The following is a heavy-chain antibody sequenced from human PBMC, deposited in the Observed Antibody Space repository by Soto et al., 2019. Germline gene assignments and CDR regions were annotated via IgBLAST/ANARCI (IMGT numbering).Heavy chain of an antibody. V-gene: IGHV3-64*01. D-gene: IGHD3-22*01. CDR3: ARGRSYYDGSGSHIFDY. Sequence: EVQLVESGGGLVQPGGSLRLSCAASGFTFSSYAMHWVRQAPGKGLEYVSAISSNGGSTYYANSVKGRFTISRDNSKNTLYLQMGSLRAEDMAVYYCARGRSYYDGSGSHIFDYWGQGTLVTVSS. CDR1: GFTFSSYA. CDR2: ISSNGGST. J-gene: IGHJ4*02.